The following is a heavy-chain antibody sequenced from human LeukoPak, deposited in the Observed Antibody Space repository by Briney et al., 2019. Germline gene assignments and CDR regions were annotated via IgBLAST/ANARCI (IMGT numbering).Heavy chain of an antibody. CDR2: ISGSGTTI. CDR1: GFTFSSYK. CDR3: ARENIRGNSIISFDI. V-gene: IGHV3-48*03. D-gene: IGHD2/OR15-2a*01. J-gene: IGHJ3*02. Sequence: GGSLRLSCAASGFTFSSYKMNWVRQAPGKGLEWVSYISGSGTTIFYADSVKGRFTISRDNAQNLLYLQMNRLRAEDTAVYYCARENIRGNSIISFDIWGQGTMVTVSS.